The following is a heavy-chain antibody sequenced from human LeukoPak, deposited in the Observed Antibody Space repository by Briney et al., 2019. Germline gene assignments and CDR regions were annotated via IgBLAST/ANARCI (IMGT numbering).Heavy chain of an antibody. D-gene: IGHD1-26*01. CDR3: ARPRDSGSREFDY. J-gene: IGHJ4*02. CDR2: IYPGDSET. CDR1: GYLFTRKW. Sequence: GESLQISCQGSGYLFTRKWIGWVRQMPGKGLEWMGIIYPGDSETRYSPSLQGQVTISADKSISTAYLQWSSLKASDTAMYYCARPRDSGSREFDYWGQGTLVTVSS. V-gene: IGHV5-51*01.